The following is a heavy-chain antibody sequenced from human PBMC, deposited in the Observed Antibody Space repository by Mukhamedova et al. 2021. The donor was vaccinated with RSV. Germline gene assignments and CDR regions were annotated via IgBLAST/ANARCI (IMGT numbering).Heavy chain of an antibody. CDR3: ARYAYGSGTSFGY. J-gene: IGHJ4*02. Sequence: VANINQDGSKKNYVDSVKGRFTMSRDNAKNSVYLQMNSLRDADTAVYYCARYAYGSGTSFGYWGQGALVTV. V-gene: IGHV3-7*04. CDR2: INQDGSKK. D-gene: IGHD3-10*01.